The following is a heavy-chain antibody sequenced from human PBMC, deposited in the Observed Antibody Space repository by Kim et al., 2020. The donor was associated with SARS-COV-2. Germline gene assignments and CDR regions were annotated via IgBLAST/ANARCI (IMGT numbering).Heavy chain of an antibody. CDR3: ARGQWLVHVAFDI. J-gene: IGHJ3*02. D-gene: IGHD6-19*01. V-gene: IGHV6-1*01. Sequence: YAVSVKSRITINPDTSKNQFSLQLNSVTPEDTAVYYCARGQWLVHVAFDIWGQGTMVTVSS.